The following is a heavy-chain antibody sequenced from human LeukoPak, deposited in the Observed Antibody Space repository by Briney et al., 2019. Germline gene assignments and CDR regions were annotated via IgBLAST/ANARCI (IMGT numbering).Heavy chain of an antibody. CDR3: ARAPDYAHGGYYYYMDV. CDR1: GYTFTGYY. Sequence: ASVKVSCKASGYTFTGYYMHWVRQAPGQGLEWMGWINPNSGGTNYAQKFQGRVTMTRDTSVSTAYMELSRLRSDDTAVYYCARAPDYAHGGYYYYMDVWGKGTTVTVSS. J-gene: IGHJ6*03. D-gene: IGHD4-17*01. V-gene: IGHV1-2*02. CDR2: INPNSGGT.